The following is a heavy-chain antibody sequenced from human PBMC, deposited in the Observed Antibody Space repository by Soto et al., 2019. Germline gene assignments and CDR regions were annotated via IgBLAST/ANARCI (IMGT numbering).Heavy chain of an antibody. Sequence: GGSLRLSCAASGFTFSSYSMNWVRQAPGKGLEWVSYISSSSTIYYADSVKGRFTISRDNAKNSLYLQMNSLRAEDTAVYYCARGLGMGYCSGGSCYVPWGQGTLVTVSS. J-gene: IGHJ5*02. CDR3: ARGLGMGYCSGGSCYVP. CDR2: ISSSSTI. D-gene: IGHD2-15*01. CDR1: GFTFSSYS. V-gene: IGHV3-48*01.